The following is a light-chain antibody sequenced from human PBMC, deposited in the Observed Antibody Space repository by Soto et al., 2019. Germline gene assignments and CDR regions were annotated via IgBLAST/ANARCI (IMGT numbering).Light chain of an antibody. CDR2: GAS. J-gene: IGKJ1*01. V-gene: IGKV3-15*01. CDR1: QSVSSGY. Sequence: TQSPGTLSLSPGERATLSCRASQSVSSGYLAWYQQKPGQAPRLLIYGASTRATGIPARFSGSGSGTEFTLTISSLQSEDFAVYYCQQYNNWPVTFGQGTKVDIK. CDR3: QQYNNWPVT.